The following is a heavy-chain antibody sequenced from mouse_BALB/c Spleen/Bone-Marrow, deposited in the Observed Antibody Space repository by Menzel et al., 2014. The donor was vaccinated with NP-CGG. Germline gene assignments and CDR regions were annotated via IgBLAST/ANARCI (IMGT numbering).Heavy chain of an antibody. Sequence: LQESGPELVKPGALVKISCKASGYTFTSYDINWVKQRPGQGLEWIGWIYPGDGSTKYNEKFKGKATLTADKSSSTAYMQLXSLTSENSAVYFXXXGXXXXXXXWFAYWGXXTLVTVSA. V-gene: IGHV1S33*01. D-gene: IGHD2-3*01. CDR1: GYTFTSYD. CDR3: XXGXXXXXXXWFAY. CDR2: IYPGDGST. J-gene: IGHJ3*01.